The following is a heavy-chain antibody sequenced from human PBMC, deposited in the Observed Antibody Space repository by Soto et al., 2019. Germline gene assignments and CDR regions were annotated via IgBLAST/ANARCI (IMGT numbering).Heavy chain of an antibody. CDR3: ARHTGVFRRVLDY. CDR1: GYTFHNYG. D-gene: IGHD3-16*01. J-gene: IGHJ4*02. Sequence: QVPLVQSGAEVKKPGASVKVSCKTSGYTFHNYGVNWARQAPGHGLEWMGRISAYNYNTHYAQNFEGRVTMTTDTSSSRADREPRSRRSDDTRKYDCARHTGVFRRVLDYWGQATEVTVSS. CDR2: ISAYNYNT. V-gene: IGHV1-18*04.